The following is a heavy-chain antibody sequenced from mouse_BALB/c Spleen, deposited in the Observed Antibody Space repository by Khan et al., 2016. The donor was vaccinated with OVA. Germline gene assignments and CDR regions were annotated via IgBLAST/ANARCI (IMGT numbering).Heavy chain of an antibody. CDR1: GFTFSSFG. J-gene: IGHJ1*01. CDR2: MSSGGSTI. Sequence: EVELVESGGGLVQPGGSRKLSCAASGFTFSSFGMHWVRQAPKKGLEWDAYMSSGGSTIYYVDTVKGRFTISRDNPKNTLFLQMTSLRSEDTAMYYCARSGGNVYWYFDVWGAGTSVTVSS. CDR3: ARSGGNVYWYFDV. D-gene: IGHD2-1*01. V-gene: IGHV5-17*02.